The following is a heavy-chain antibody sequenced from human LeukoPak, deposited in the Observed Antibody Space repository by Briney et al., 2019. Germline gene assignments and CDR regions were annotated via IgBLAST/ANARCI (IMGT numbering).Heavy chain of an antibody. Sequence: SETLSLTCTVSGGSISCYYWSWIRQPPGKGLEWIGYIYYSGSTNYNPSLKSRVTISVDTSKNQFSLKLSSVTAADTAVYYCARSEDYDSSGYYPNDAFDIWGQGTMVTVSS. CDR2: IYYSGST. J-gene: IGHJ3*02. D-gene: IGHD3-22*01. CDR1: GGSISCYY. CDR3: ARSEDYDSSGYYPNDAFDI. V-gene: IGHV4-59*01.